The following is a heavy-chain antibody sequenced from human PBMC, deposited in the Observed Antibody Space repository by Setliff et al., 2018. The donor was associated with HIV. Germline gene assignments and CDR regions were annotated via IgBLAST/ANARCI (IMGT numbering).Heavy chain of an antibody. Sequence: GGSLRLSCTASGFTFSDYWMHWVRQAPGKGLAWVSAISAGGGSTYYAYSVKGRFTISRDNSKNTLYLQMNSLRAEDTAVYYCAKDQAVVTPRYDAFDIWGQGTMVTVSS. D-gene: IGHD2-15*01. CDR3: AKDQAVVTPRYDAFDI. CDR1: GFTFSDYW. V-gene: IGHV3-23*01. J-gene: IGHJ3*02. CDR2: ISAGGGST.